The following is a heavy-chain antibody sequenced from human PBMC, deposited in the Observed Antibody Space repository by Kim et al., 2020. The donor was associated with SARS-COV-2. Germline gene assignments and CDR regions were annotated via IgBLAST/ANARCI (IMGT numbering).Heavy chain of an antibody. D-gene: IGHD3-22*01. CDR3: AKDFYDSSGYYPQYFQH. Sequence: VKGRFTSSRDNSKNTLYVQMNSLRAEDTAVYYCAKDFYDSSGYYPQYFQHWGQGTLVTVSS. V-gene: IGHV3-23*01. J-gene: IGHJ1*01.